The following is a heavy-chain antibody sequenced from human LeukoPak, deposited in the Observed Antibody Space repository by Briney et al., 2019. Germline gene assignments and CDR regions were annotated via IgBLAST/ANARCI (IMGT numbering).Heavy chain of an antibody. Sequence: ASVTVSCTTSVYTFTDYYMDWVRQAPAQGLEWMGWINPNSAGTNNAQKFQGRVTMTRDTSINTVYMELSRLTSDDTAVYYCAREDGGGYFDSWGQGILVTVSS. CDR3: AREDGGGYFDS. V-gene: IGHV1-2*02. J-gene: IGHJ4*02. CDR1: VYTFTDYY. D-gene: IGHD4-23*01. CDR2: INPNSAGT.